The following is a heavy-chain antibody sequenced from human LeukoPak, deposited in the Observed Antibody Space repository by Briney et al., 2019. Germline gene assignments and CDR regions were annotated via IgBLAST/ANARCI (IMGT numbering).Heavy chain of an antibody. CDR1: GFTFSSYA. CDR3: ARYIRSPLYYFDY. J-gene: IGHJ4*02. D-gene: IGHD1-1*01. V-gene: IGHV3-23*01. CDR2: ISASGDST. Sequence: PGGSLRLSCAASGFTFSSYAMSWARQAPGKGLEWVSTISASGDSTYYADSVKGRFTISRDISRNTLYVQMNSPRAEDTAVYYCARYIRSPLYYFDYWGRGTLVTVSS.